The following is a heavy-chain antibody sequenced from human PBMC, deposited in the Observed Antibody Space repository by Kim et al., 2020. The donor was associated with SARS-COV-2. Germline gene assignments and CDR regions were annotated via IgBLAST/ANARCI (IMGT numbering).Heavy chain of an antibody. V-gene: IGHV3-23*01. CDR2: IKGGGGNT. D-gene: IGHD3-10*01. CDR1: GFTFSNYL. Sequence: GGSLRLSCSASGFTFSNYLLNWVRQAPGKGLEWVSAIKGGGGNTFYADSVKGRFTISRDNPKNTLYLQMNSLRAEDTAIYYCAKSQASYFSDAPDVWRRGTVVTVSS. CDR3: AKSQASYFSDAPDV. J-gene: IGHJ3*01.